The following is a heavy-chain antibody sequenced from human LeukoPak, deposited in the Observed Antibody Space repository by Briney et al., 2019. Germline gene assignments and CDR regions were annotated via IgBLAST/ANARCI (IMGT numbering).Heavy chain of an antibody. CDR2: ISYDGSNK. D-gene: IGHD1-26*01. J-gene: IGHJ4*02. CDR3: AREVSGTYRDYFDY. Sequence: GRSLRLSCAASGFTFSSYAMHWVRQAPGKGLEWVAVISYDGSNKYYADSVKGRFTISRDNSKNTLYLQMNSLRAEDTAVYYCAREVSGTYRDYFDYWGQGTLVTVSS. V-gene: IGHV3-30*04. CDR1: GFTFSSYA.